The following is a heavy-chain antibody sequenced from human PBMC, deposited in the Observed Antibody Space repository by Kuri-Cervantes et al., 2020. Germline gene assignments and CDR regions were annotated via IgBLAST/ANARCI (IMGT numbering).Heavy chain of an antibody. D-gene: IGHD3-9*01. V-gene: IGHV4-39*01. CDR1: GGSISSNSHY. CDR2: LYYSGTT. CDR3: ARHVLRYFHTDY. Sequence: SCTVSGGSISSNSHYWGWIRQPPGKGLEWIGSLYYSGTTYYNPSLKSRVTISVDTSKNQFSLKLSSVTAADTAVYYCARHVLRYFHTDYWGQGTLVTVSS. J-gene: IGHJ4*02.